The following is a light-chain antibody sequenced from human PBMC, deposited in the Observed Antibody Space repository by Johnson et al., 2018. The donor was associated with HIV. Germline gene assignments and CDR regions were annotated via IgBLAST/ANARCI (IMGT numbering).Light chain of an antibody. CDR3: GTWDSSLSAGPLYV. J-gene: IGLJ1*01. Sequence: QSVLTQPPSVSAAPGQKVTISCSGSSSNIGNNYVSWYQQLQGTAPKLLIYENNKRPSGIPDRFSGSKSGTSATLGITGLQTGDEADYYCGTWDSSLSAGPLYVFGTGTKVTVL. V-gene: IGLV1-51*02. CDR2: ENN. CDR1: SSNIGNNY.